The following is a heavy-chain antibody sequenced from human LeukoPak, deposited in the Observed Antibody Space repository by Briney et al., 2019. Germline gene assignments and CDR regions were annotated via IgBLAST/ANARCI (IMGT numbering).Heavy chain of an antibody. CDR3: ARGSSNTGFAY. CDR2: IKQDGNDT. Sequence: GGSLRLSCVGSEFIFSNYWMSWVRQAPGKGLEWVANIKQDGNDTYSVDSVKGRFTISRDNAKNSLYLQMNSLRAEDTAIYYCARGSSNTGFAYWGQGTLVTVSS. J-gene: IGHJ4*02. CDR1: EFIFSNYW. D-gene: IGHD1-14*01. V-gene: IGHV3-7*01.